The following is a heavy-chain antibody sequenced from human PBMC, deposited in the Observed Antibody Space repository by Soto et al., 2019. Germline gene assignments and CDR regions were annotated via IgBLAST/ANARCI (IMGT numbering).Heavy chain of an antibody. CDR1: GFNFSDYV. Sequence: GGSMRLSCTASGFNFSDYVVHWVRQAPGRGLEWMAFISFDGSNEYYADFVKGRFTISRDNSKNMIYLQLNSLRADDAAVYFCAREGYYDSRGYPYGIDVWGQGTTVTVSS. D-gene: IGHD3-22*01. CDR2: ISFDGSNE. CDR3: AREGYYDSRGYPYGIDV. J-gene: IGHJ6*02. V-gene: IGHV3-30-3*01.